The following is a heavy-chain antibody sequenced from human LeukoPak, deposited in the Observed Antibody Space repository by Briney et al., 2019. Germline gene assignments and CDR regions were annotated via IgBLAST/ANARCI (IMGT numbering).Heavy chain of an antibody. CDR2: IYYSGST. CDR3: ARVSSDTAMVTIGDWFDP. V-gene: IGHV4-30-4*08. D-gene: IGHD5-18*01. CDR1: GGSISSGDYY. Sequence: PSQTLSLTCTVSGGSISSGDYYWSWIRQPPGKGQGWIGYIYYSGSTYYNPSLKSRVTISVDTSKNQFSLKLSSVTAADTAVYYCARVSSDTAMVTIGDWFDPWGQGTLVTVSS. J-gene: IGHJ5*02.